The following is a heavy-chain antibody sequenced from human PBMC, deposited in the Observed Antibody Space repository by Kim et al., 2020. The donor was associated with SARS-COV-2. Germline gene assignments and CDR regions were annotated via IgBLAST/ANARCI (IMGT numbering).Heavy chain of an antibody. V-gene: IGHV4-34*01. CDR2: INHSGST. CDR3: ARGIDYYYYYYGMDV. CDR1: GGSFSGYY. Sequence: SETLSLTCAVYGGSFSGYYWSWIRQPPGKGLEWIGEINHSGSTNYNPSLKSRVTISVDTSKNQFSLKLSSVTAADTAVYYCARGIDYYYYYYGMDVWGQG. J-gene: IGHJ6*02. D-gene: IGHD3-3*01.